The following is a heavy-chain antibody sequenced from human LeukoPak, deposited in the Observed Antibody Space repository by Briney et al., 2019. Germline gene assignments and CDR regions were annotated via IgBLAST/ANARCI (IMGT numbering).Heavy chain of an antibody. CDR1: GYTFTGYY. J-gene: IGHJ4*02. D-gene: IGHD1-7*01. Sequence: ASVKVSCKASGYTFTGYYMHWVRQAPGQGLEWMGWINPNSGGTNYAQKFQGRVTMTRDTSISTVYMELSRLRSDDTAVYYCARASDWNYDFDYWGQGTLVTVSS. V-gene: IGHV1-2*02. CDR3: ARASDWNYDFDY. CDR2: INPNSGGT.